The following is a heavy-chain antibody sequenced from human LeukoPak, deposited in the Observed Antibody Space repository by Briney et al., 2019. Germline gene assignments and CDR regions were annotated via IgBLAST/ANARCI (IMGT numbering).Heavy chain of an antibody. CDR2: MNPNSGNT. CDR1: GYTFTSYD. V-gene: IGHV1-8*01. CDR3: VRMVRGVMSPRRYYFDY. Sequence: GSVKVSCKASGYTFTSYDINWVRQATGQGLEWMGWMNPNSGNTGYAQKFQGRVTMTRNTSISTAYMELSSLRSEDTAVYYCVRMVRGVMSPRRYYFDYWGQGTLVTVSS. D-gene: IGHD3-10*01. J-gene: IGHJ4*02.